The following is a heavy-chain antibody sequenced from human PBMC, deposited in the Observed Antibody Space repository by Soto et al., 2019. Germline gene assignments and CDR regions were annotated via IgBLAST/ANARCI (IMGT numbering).Heavy chain of an antibody. CDR1: GFTFDDYT. V-gene: IGHV3-43*01. Sequence: GGSLRLSCAASGFTFDDYTMHWVRQAPGKGLEWVSLISWDGGSTYYADSVKGRFTISRDNSKNSLYLQMNSLRTEDTALYYCAKGKNSYYYGMDVWGQGTTVTVSS. J-gene: IGHJ6*02. CDR3: AKGKNSYYYGMDV. CDR2: ISWDGGST.